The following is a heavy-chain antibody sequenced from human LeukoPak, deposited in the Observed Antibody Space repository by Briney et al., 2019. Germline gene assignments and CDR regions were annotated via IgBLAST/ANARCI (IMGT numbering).Heavy chain of an antibody. CDR1: GGSISSSSYY. CDR3: ARLYDSCDY. V-gene: IGHV4-39*01. D-gene: IGHD3-22*01. CDR2: TYHSGST. J-gene: IGHJ4*02. Sequence: SETLSLTCTVSGGSISSSSYYWGWIRQPPGKGLEWIGSTYHSGSTYHNPSLKSRVTISVDTSKNQFSLKLSSVTAADTAVYYCARLYDSCDYWGQGTLVTVSS.